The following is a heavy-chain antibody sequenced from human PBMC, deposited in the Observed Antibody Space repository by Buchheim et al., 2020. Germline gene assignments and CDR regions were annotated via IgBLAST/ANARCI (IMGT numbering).Heavy chain of an antibody. D-gene: IGHD3-10*01. CDR2: VSYTGTT. CDR3: AKFDLSRGYYGSVNSYYGMDV. CDR1: GNSISSFY. Sequence: QVQLQESGPGLVKPSETLSLTCTVSGNSISSFYWSWIRQPPGKGLEWIGYVSYTGTTDYNPSLKSRVTISVDTSKNQFSLRLSSVTAADAAVYYCAKFDLSRGYYGSVNSYYGMDVWGQGTT. J-gene: IGHJ6*02. V-gene: IGHV4-59*01.